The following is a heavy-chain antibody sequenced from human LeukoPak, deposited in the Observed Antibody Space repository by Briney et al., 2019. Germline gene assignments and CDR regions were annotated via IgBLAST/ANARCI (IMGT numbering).Heavy chain of an antibody. CDR1: GGSISSSSYY. J-gene: IGHJ5*02. CDR3: GGGLNNWFDP. Sequence: SETLSLTCTVSGGSISSSSYYWGWICQPPGKGLEWIGSIYYSGSTYYNPSLKSRVTISVDTSKNQFSLKLSSVTAADTAVYYCGGGLNNWFDPWGQGTLVTVSS. D-gene: IGHD3-16*01. V-gene: IGHV4-39*01. CDR2: IYYSGST.